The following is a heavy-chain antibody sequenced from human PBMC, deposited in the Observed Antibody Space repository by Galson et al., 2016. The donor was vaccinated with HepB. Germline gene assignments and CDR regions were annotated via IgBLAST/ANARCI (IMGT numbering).Heavy chain of an antibody. CDR1: GFTFSSFS. CDR3: ARGTFCSGDSCYSPAFDM. CDR2: ISSSSDTI. Sequence: SLRLSCAVSGFTFSSFSMNWVRQAPGKGLEWVSYISSSSDTIYYADSVKGRFTISRDNSKNTLYLQMNTLRAEDTAVYYCARGTFCSGDSCYSPAFDMWGQGTMVTVSS. J-gene: IGHJ3*02. D-gene: IGHD2-15*01. V-gene: IGHV3-48*01.